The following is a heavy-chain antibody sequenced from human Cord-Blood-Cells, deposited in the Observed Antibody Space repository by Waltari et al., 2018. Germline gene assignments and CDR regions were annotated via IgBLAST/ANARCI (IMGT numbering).Heavy chain of an antibody. CDR2: IIHSGST. Sequence: QVQLQQWGAGLLKPSETLSLTCAVYGGSFSGYYWSWIRQPPGKGLEWIGEIIHSGSTNYNPSLKSRVTISVDTSKNQFSLKLSSVTAADTAVYYCASLVIGAYWGQGTLVTVSS. J-gene: IGHJ4*02. V-gene: IGHV4-34*12. CDR3: ASLVIGAY. CDR1: GGSFSGYY. D-gene: IGHD2-21*01.